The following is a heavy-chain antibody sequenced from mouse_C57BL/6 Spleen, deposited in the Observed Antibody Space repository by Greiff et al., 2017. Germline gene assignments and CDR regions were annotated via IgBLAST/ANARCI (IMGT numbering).Heavy chain of an antibody. CDR2: ISYSGST. J-gene: IGHJ1*03. V-gene: IGHV3-8*01. Sequence: EVMLVESGPGLAKPSQTLSLTCSVTGYSITSDYWNWIRKFPGNKLEYMGYISYSGSTYYNPSLKSRISITRDTSKNQYYLQLNSVTTEDTATYYCARWAYYSNSYWYFDVWGTGTTVTVSS. CDR1: GYSITSDY. CDR3: ARWAYYSNSYWYFDV. D-gene: IGHD2-5*01.